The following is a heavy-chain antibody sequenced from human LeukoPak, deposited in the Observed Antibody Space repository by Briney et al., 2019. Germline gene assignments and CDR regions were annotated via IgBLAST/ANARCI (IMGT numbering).Heavy chain of an antibody. D-gene: IGHD4-17*01. Sequence: SETLSLTCTVSGGSISSSNYYWGWIRQPPGKGLEWIGSIFYSGSTYYNPSLKSRITISVDTSTNQFSLKLSSVTAADTAVYYCARLDSGDYFFDYWGQGTLVTVSS. J-gene: IGHJ4*02. CDR1: GGSISSSNYY. CDR3: ARLDSGDYFFDY. CDR2: IFYSGST. V-gene: IGHV4-39*01.